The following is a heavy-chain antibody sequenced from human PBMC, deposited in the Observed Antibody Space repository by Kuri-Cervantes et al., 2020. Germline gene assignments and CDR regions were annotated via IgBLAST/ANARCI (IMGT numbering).Heavy chain of an antibody. CDR3: ARFIAGRSFDY. J-gene: IGHJ4*02. V-gene: IGHV4-59*01. CDR2: IYYSGST. CDR1: GGSISSYY. Sequence: GSLRLSCTVSGGSISSYYWSWIRQPPGKGLEWIGYIYYSGSTNYNPSLKSRVTISIDRSKNQFSLRLNSVTAADTAVYYCARFIAGRSFDYRGQGTLVTVSS. D-gene: IGHD6-6*01.